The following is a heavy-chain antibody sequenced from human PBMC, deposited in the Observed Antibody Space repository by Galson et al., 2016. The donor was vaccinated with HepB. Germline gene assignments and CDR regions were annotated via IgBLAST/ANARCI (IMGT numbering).Heavy chain of an antibody. Sequence: SLRLSCAASGFVFSNFRLSWVRQAPGKGLEWVASISTRRTTYYSDSVQGRFTISRDNSNNTLYLQMNGLRAEDTAVYYCAKQRLVRRIFDHWGQGTLLTVSS. CDR3: AKQRLVRRIFDH. CDR1: GFVFSNFR. CDR2: ISTRRTT. D-gene: IGHD1-1*01. J-gene: IGHJ4*02. V-gene: IGHV3-23*01.